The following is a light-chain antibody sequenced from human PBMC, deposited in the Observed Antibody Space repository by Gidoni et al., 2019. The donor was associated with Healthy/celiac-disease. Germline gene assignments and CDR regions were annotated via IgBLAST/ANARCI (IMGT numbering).Light chain of an antibody. J-gene: IGKJ1*01. V-gene: IGKV1-39*01. CDR3: QQGYSTPPT. CDR1: QSISSY. CDR2: AAS. Sequence: DIQMTQSPSSLSASVGDRVTITCRASQSISSYLNWYQQKPGKAPKLLIYAASSLQSGVPSRFSGSGSGTDFTLTIRSLQPEDFATYYCQQGYSTPPTFGQGTKVEIK.